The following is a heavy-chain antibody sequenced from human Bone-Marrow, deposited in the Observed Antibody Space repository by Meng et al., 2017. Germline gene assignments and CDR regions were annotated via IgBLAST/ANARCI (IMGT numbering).Heavy chain of an antibody. Sequence: GESLKISCAASGFTFSSYWMHWVRQAPGKGLMWVSRINGDGGSTSYADSVKGRFTISRDNAKNTLYLRMNSLRDEDTAVYCCARGRGDGYNSYGFNAFDMWGQGTMVTVSS. J-gene: IGHJ3*02. CDR3: ARGRGDGYNSYGFNAFDM. D-gene: IGHD5-24*01. V-gene: IGHV3-74*01. CDR1: GFTFSSYW. CDR2: INGDGGST.